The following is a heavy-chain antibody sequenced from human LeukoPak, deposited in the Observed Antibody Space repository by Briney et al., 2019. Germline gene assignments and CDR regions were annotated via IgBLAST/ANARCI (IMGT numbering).Heavy chain of an antibody. CDR2: ISGGGGST. D-gene: IGHD1-14*01. CDR3: AKGSGINHYHWIDP. CDR1: GFTFSSFW. J-gene: IGHJ5*02. V-gene: IGHV3-23*01. Sequence: GGSLRLSCAASGFTFSSFWMHWVRQGPGKGLEWVSGISGGGGSTYYADSVKGRFTISRDNSKNTLYLQMDSLRAEDTALYYCAKGSGINHYHWIDPWGQGTLVTVSS.